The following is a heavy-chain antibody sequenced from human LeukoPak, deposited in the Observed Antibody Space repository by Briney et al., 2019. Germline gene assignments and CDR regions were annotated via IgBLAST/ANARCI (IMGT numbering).Heavy chain of an antibody. J-gene: IGHJ3*02. Sequence: PGGSLRLSCAASGFTFSSYVMSWVRQAPGKGLEWVSAISNSGDNTYYADSVKGRFTISRDNSKNTLYLQMNSLRAEDTAVYYCAREDTAMVWEISDAFDIWGQGTMVTVSS. D-gene: IGHD5-18*01. CDR2: ISNSGDNT. V-gene: IGHV3-23*01. CDR1: GFTFSSYV. CDR3: AREDTAMVWEISDAFDI.